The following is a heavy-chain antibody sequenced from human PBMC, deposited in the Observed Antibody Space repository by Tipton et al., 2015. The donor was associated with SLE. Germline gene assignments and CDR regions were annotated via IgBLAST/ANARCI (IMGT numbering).Heavy chain of an antibody. V-gene: IGHV4-38-2*01. CDR1: GFTFSDYY. D-gene: IGHD6-13*01. CDR2: IYYSGST. J-gene: IGHJ3*02. CDR3: ARARQQLDAFDI. Sequence: LRLSCAASGFTFSDYYMNWIRQAPGKGLEWIGSIYYSGSTYYNPSLKSRVTISVDTSKNQFSLKLSSVTAADTAVYYCARARQQLDAFDIWGQGTMVTVSS.